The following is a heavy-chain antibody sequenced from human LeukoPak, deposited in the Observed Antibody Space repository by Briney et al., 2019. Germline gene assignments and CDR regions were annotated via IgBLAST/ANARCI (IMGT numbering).Heavy chain of an antibody. D-gene: IGHD6-13*01. CDR1: GFTFNSYA. CDR2: ITGSGGST. Sequence: GGSLRLSCAASGFTFNSYAMSWVRQAPGKGLEWVSTITGSGGSTYYADFVKGRFTISRDNSKNTLSLQMNSLRADDTAVYYCARPESSTAAAACFDYWGQGALVTVSS. J-gene: IGHJ4*02. CDR3: ARPESSTAAAACFDY. V-gene: IGHV3-23*01.